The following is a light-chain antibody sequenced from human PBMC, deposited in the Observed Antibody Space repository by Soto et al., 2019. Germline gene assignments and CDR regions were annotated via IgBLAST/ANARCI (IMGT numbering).Light chain of an antibody. Sequence: DIQMTQSPSTLSASVGDTVTITCRASQSIGNWMAWYQQTPGKAPNLLIYRGSSLQSGVPLRFSGSGSGTEFTLTIVSLQPDDFAVYYCQQFNIYPYTFGRGTKLEIK. V-gene: IGKV1-5*03. J-gene: IGKJ2*01. CDR3: QQFNIYPYT. CDR2: RGS. CDR1: QSIGNW.